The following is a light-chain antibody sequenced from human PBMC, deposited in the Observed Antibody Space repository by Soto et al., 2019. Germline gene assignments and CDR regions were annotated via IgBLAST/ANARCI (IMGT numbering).Light chain of an antibody. CDR2: AAS. Sequence: DIHLTQSPSSLSASVGDRVIITCRASQTITTYLNWYQQKRGKAPKLLIYAASTLQSGVPSRFSGSGSGTDFTLTISSLQPEDFATYYCQQSYSTPRTFGQGTNLQIK. J-gene: IGKJ2*01. CDR3: QQSYSTPRT. V-gene: IGKV1-39*01. CDR1: QTITTY.